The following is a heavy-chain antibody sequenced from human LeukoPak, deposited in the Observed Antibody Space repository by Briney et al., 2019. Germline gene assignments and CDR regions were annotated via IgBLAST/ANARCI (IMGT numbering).Heavy chain of an antibody. J-gene: IGHJ4*02. D-gene: IGHD1-26*01. V-gene: IGHV4-39*01. CDR2: IYYSGST. CDR1: GGSISSSSYY. CDR3: ASLYLATYYFDY. Sequence: SETLSLTCTVSGGSISSSSYYWGWIRQSPGKGLEWIGSIYYSGSTYYNPSLKSRVTISADTSKNQFSLKLSSVTAADTAVYYCASLYLATYYFDYWGQGTLVTVSS.